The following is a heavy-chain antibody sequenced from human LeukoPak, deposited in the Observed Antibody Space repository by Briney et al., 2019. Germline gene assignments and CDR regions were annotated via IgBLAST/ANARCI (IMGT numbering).Heavy chain of an antibody. Sequence: GGSLRLSCAASGFTFSSYGMHWVRQAPGKGLEWVAFIRYDGSNKYYADSVKGRFTISRDNSKNTLYLQMNSLRAEDTAVYYCAKSPGNWNDGVNWFDPWGQGTLVTVSS. CDR2: IRYDGSNK. CDR1: GFTFSSYG. J-gene: IGHJ5*02. CDR3: AKSPGNWNDGVNWFDP. V-gene: IGHV3-30*02. D-gene: IGHD1-20*01.